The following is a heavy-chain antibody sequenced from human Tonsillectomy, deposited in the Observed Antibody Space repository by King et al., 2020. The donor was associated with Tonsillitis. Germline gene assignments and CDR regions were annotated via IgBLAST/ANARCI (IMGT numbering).Heavy chain of an antibody. D-gene: IGHD6-19*01. CDR1: GLAFSNFG. Sequence: VQLVESGGGVVQPGRSLRLSCAASGLAFSNFGFHWVRKGPGKGLEWVAVISYDGSSEYYADSVKGRFTISRDQSKNMLYLQMSSLRVEDTATYYCAKDYSSGYYYGMDAWGRGTTVTVSS. J-gene: IGHJ6*02. CDR3: AKDYSSGYYYGMDA. V-gene: IGHV3-30*18. CDR2: ISYDGSSE.